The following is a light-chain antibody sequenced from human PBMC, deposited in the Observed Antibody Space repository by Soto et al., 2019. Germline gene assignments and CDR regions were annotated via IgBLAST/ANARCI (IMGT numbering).Light chain of an antibody. J-gene: IGLJ1*01. CDR2: EGS. CDR3: CSYAGSSTFYV. V-gene: IGLV2-23*01. Sequence: QSVLTQPASVSGSPGQSITISCTGTSSDVGSYKLVSWYQQHPGKAPKLMIYEGSKRPSGVSNRISGSKSGNTASLTISGLQAEDEADYYCCSYAGSSTFYVFGTGTKVTVL. CDR1: SSDVGSYKL.